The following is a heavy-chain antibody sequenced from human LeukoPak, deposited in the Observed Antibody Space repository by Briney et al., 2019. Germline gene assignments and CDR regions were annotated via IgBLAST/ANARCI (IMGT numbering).Heavy chain of an antibody. CDR3: ARADVVVPAQVQSLDY. Sequence: ASVKVSCKASGYTFTGYGISSVRQAPGQGLEGMGWISAYNGNTNYAQKLQGRVTMTTDTSTSTAYMELRSLRSDDTAVYYCARADVVVPAQVQSLDYWGQGTLVTVSS. CDR2: ISAYNGNT. CDR1: GYTFTGYG. V-gene: IGHV1-18*01. J-gene: IGHJ4*02. D-gene: IGHD2-2*01.